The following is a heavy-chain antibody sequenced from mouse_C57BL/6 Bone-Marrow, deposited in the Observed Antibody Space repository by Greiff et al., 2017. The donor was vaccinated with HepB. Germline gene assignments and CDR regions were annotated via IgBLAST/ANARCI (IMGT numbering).Heavy chain of an antibody. J-gene: IGHJ2*01. CDR3: ARWFYDGYYRDY. Sequence: VQLQESGAELARPGASVKLSCKASGYTFTSYGISWVKQRTGQGLEWIGEIYPRSGNTYYNEKFKGKATLTADKSSSTAYMELRSLTSEDSAVYFCARWFYDGYYRDYWGQGTTLTVSS. V-gene: IGHV1-81*01. CDR2: IYPRSGNT. D-gene: IGHD2-3*01. CDR1: GYTFTSYG.